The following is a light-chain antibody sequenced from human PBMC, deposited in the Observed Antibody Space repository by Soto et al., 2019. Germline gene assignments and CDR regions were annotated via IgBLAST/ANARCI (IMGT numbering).Light chain of an antibody. V-gene: IGKV3-20*01. Sequence: EIVLTQSPGALSLFPGERATLSCRSSLSLITRYLAWYQQKPGQAPRLLIYGASSRATAIPDRISGSGSGTDFTLTISRLEPEDFAVYSCQQYGTSPTFGQGTRLEIK. CDR3: QQYGTSPT. J-gene: IGKJ5*01. CDR2: GAS. CDR1: LSLITRY.